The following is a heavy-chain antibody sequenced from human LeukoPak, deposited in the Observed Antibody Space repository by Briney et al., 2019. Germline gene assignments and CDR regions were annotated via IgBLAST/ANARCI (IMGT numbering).Heavy chain of an antibody. CDR2: ISSSGSTI. CDR1: GFTFSSYE. CDR3: ARVRRVAGTWGYYYYYMDV. D-gene: IGHD6-19*01. J-gene: IGHJ6*03. Sequence: PGGSLRLSCAASGFTFSSYEMNWVRQAPGKGLEWVSYISSSGSTIYYADSVKGRFTISRDNAKNSLYLQMNSLRAEDTAVYYCARVRRVAGTWGYYYYYMDVWGKGTTVTISS. V-gene: IGHV3-48*03.